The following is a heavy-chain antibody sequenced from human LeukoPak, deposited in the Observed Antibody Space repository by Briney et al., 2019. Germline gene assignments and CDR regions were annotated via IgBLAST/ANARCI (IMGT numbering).Heavy chain of an antibody. CDR1: GFSLSTSGMC. Sequence: SGPALVKSTQTLTLTCTFSGFSLSTSGMCVSWIRQPPGKALEWLARIDWDDDKYYSTSLKTRLTISKDTSKNQVVLTMTNIDPVDTATYYCARINWGFRTPQYYFDYWGQGTLVIVSS. V-gene: IGHV2-70*11. CDR3: ARINWGFRTPQYYFDY. J-gene: IGHJ4*02. D-gene: IGHD3-16*01. CDR2: IDWDDDK.